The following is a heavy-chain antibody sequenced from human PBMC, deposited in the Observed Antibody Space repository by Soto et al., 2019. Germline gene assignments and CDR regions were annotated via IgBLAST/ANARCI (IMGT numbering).Heavy chain of an antibody. V-gene: IGHV3-48*03. CDR1: GFTFSSYE. CDR2: ISSSGSTI. D-gene: IGHD3-16*01. CDR3: ARDNYAPGMDV. Sequence: GGSLRLSCAASGFTFSSYEMNWVRQAPGKGLEWVSYISSSGSTIYYADSVKGRFTISGDNAKNSLCLQMNSLRAEDTAVYYCARDNYAPGMDVWGQGTTVTVSS. J-gene: IGHJ6*02.